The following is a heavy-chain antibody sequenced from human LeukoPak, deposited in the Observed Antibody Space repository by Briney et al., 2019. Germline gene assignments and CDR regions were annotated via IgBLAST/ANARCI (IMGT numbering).Heavy chain of an antibody. D-gene: IGHD3-16*01. CDR3: ARGRQLHLGELFPFAEFFQP. CDR1: GYTFTGQY. CDR2: INPNSGGT. V-gene: IGHV1-2*02. J-gene: IGHJ1*01. Sequence: GASVKVSCKTSGYTFTGQYLHWVQQAPGQGLEWMGWINPNSGGTKSAQKFQGRVIMTRDTSISTAYMELRSLSSDDTAVYYCARGRQLHLGELFPFAEFFQPWGQGTLVTVFS.